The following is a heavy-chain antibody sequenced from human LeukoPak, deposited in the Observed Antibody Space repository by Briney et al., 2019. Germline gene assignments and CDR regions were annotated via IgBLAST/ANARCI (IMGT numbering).Heavy chain of an antibody. D-gene: IGHD3-22*01. Sequence: SETLSLTCTVSGGSISSGGYYWSWIRQHPGKGPEWIGYIYYSGSTYYNPSLKSRVTISVDTSKNQFSLKLSSVTAADTAVYYCARVGYDSSGYYYYFDYWGQGTLVTVSS. CDR3: ARVGYDSSGYYYYFDY. CDR2: IYYSGST. CDR1: GGSISSGGYY. J-gene: IGHJ4*02. V-gene: IGHV4-31*03.